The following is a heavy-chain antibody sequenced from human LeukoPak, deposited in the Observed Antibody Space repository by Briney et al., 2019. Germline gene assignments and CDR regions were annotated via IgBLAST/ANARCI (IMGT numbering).Heavy chain of an antibody. CDR1: GFAFSSYW. CDR3: ARDLSYYYDSSGYYYQTAPYFDY. D-gene: IGHD3-22*01. Sequence: GGSLRLSCAASGFAFSSYWMSWVRQAPGKGLEWVANIKQDGSEKYYVDSVKGRFTISRDNAKNSLCLQMNSLRAEDTAVYYCARDLSYYYDSSGYYYQTAPYFDYWGQGTLVTVSS. CDR2: IKQDGSEK. J-gene: IGHJ4*02. V-gene: IGHV3-7*01.